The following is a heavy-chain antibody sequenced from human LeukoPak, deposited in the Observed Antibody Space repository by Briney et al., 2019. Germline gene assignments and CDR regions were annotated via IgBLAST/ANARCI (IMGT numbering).Heavy chain of an antibody. CDR3: AKGYASGRSLEY. D-gene: IGHD6-19*01. J-gene: IGHJ4*02. V-gene: IGHV3-30*18. CDR1: GFTFSSYG. CDR2: ISYDGSSK. Sequence: GGSLRLSCAASGFTFSSYGMTWVRQAPGKGLEWVALISYDGSSKYYADSVKGRFTTSRDNSKNTLYLQMNSLRAEDTAVYYCAKGYASGRSLEYWGQGTLVTVSS.